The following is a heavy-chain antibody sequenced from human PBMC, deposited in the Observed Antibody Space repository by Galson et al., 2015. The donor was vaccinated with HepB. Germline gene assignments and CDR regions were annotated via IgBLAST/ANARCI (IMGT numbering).Heavy chain of an antibody. V-gene: IGHV3-30-3*01. CDR3: ARGGTYGDYVPFDY. Sequence: SLRLSCAASGFTFSSYAMHWVRQAPGKGLEWVAVISYDGSNKYYADSVKGRFTISRDNAKNSLYLQMNSLRAEDTAVYYCARGGTYGDYVPFDYWGQGTLVTVSS. CDR1: GFTFSSYA. D-gene: IGHD4-17*01. J-gene: IGHJ4*02. CDR2: ISYDGSNK.